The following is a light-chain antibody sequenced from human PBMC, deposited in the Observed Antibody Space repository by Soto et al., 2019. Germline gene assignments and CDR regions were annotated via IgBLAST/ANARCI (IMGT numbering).Light chain of an antibody. Sequence: QSVLTQPASVSGSPGQSITISCTGTSSDVGSYNLVSWYQHHPGKAPKLMIYEVSKRPSGVSNRFSGSKTGKTASLTISGLQAEDEADYYCCSYTSSSTLVFGTGTKVTVL. CDR2: EVS. CDR3: CSYTSSSTLV. CDR1: SSDVGSYNL. V-gene: IGLV2-14*02. J-gene: IGLJ1*01.